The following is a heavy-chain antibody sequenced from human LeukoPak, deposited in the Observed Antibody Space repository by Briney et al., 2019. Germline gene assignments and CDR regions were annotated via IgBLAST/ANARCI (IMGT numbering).Heavy chain of an antibody. D-gene: IGHD6-6*01. CDR2: IYHSGST. V-gene: IGHV4-38-2*02. J-gene: IGHJ4*02. CDR1: GYSISSGYY. Sequence: PSETLSLTCTVSGYSISSGYYWGWIRQPPGKGLEWIGSIYHSGSTYYNPSLKSRVTISVDTSKNQFSLKLSSVTAADTAMYYCARLSGGAAPNYWGQGTLVTVSS. CDR3: ARLSGGAAPNY.